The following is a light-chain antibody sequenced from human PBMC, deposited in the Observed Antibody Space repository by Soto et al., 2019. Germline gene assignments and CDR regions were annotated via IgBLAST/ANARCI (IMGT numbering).Light chain of an antibody. Sequence: QSVLTQPASVSGSPGQSITISCTGTSSDVGGYIYVSWYQQHPGKAPKLMIYDVTSRPSGVSYRFSGSKSGNTASLTISGLQAEDEADYYCSSYTTSSSYVCGTGTKATVL. CDR2: DVT. V-gene: IGLV2-14*01. CDR1: SSDVGGYIY. CDR3: SSYTTSSSYV. J-gene: IGLJ1*01.